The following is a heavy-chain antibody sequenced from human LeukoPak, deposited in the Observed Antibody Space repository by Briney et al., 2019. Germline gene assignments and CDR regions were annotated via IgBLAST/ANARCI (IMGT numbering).Heavy chain of an antibody. Sequence: SETLSLTCTVSGGSISSYYWSWIRQPPGKGLEWIGYIYYSGSTNYNPSLKSRVTISVDTSKNQFSLKLSSVTAADTAVYYCATVRGWMSRKERNWFDPWGQGTLVTVSS. J-gene: IGHJ5*02. D-gene: IGHD5/OR15-5a*01. CDR2: IYYSGST. CDR3: ATVRGWMSRKERNWFDP. CDR1: GGSISSYY. V-gene: IGHV4-59*01.